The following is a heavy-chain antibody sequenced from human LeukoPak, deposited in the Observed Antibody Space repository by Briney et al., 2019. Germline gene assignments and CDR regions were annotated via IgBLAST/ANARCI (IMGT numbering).Heavy chain of an antibody. V-gene: IGHV4-59*01. J-gene: IGHJ3*02. D-gene: IGHD4-17*01. CDR2: IYYSGST. CDR1: GGSISSYY. Sequence: SETLSLTCTVSGGSISSYYWSWIRQPPGQGLEWIGYIYYSGSTNYNPSLTSRVTISVDTSKNQFSLKLSSVTAADTAVYYCARAYGDEDAFDIWGQGTMVTVSS. CDR3: ARAYGDEDAFDI.